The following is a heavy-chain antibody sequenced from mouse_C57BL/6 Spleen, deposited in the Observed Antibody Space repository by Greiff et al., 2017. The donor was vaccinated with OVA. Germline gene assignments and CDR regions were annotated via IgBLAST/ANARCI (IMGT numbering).Heavy chain of an antibody. D-gene: IGHD2-4*01. V-gene: IGHV1-53*01. J-gene: IGHJ1*03. CDR2: INPSNGGT. Sequence: QVHVKQPGTELVKPGASVKLSCKASGYTFTSYWMHWVKQRPGQGLEWIGNINPSNGGTNYNEKFKSKATLTVDKSSSTAYMQLSSLTSEDSAVYYCAREVAYDFWYFDVWGTGTTVTVSS. CDR1: GYTFTSYW. CDR3: AREVAYDFWYFDV.